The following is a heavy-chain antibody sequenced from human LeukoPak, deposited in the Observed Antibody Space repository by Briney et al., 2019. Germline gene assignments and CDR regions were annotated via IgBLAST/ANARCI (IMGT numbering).Heavy chain of an antibody. D-gene: IGHD4-17*01. Sequence: GGSLRLSCAASGFTFSSYSMNWVRQAPGKGLEWVSSISSSSSYIYYADSVKGRFTISRDNAKNSLYLQMNSLRAEDTAVYYCARDLYGDYVSIGNYWGQGTLVTVSS. CDR2: ISSSSSYI. J-gene: IGHJ4*02. V-gene: IGHV3-21*01. CDR3: ARDLYGDYVSIGNY. CDR1: GFTFSSYS.